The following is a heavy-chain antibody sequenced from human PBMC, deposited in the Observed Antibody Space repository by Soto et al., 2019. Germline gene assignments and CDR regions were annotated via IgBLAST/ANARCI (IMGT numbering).Heavy chain of an antibody. V-gene: IGHV4-59*08. CDR2: IYYSGST. J-gene: IGHJ4*02. CDR1: GGSISSYY. CDR3: ARRYSSGFDY. D-gene: IGHD6-19*01. Sequence: SETLSLTCAVSGGSISSYYWSWIRQPPGKGLEWIGYIYYSGSTNYNPSLKSRVTISVDTSKNQFSLKLTSVTAADTAVYYCARRYSSGFDYWGQGTLVTVSS.